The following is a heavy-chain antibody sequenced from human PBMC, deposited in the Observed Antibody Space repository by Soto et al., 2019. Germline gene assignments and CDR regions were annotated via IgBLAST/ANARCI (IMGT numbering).Heavy chain of an antibody. V-gene: IGHV4-59*08. CDR2: IYYSGST. J-gene: IGHJ4*02. CDR1: GGSISSYY. CDR3: ARRYSSGFDY. D-gene: IGHD6-19*01. Sequence: SETLSLTCAVSGGSISSYYWSWIRQPPGKGLEWIGYIYYSGSTNYNPSLKSRVTISVDTSKNQFSLKLTSVTAADTAVYYCARRYSSGFDYWGQGTLVTVSS.